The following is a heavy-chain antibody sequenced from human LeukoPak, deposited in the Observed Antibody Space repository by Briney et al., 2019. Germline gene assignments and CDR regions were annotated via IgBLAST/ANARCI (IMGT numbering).Heavy chain of an antibody. V-gene: IGHV3-66*01. CDR2: IYSGGST. D-gene: IGHD2-2*01. Sequence: PGGSLRLSCAASGFTVSSNYMSWVRQAPGKGLEWVSVIYSGGSTYYADSVKGRFTISRDNSKNTLYLQMNSLRAEDTAVYYCARGYQSSYYYGMDVWGQGTTVTVSS. J-gene: IGHJ6*02. CDR1: GFTVSSNY. CDR3: ARGYQSSYYYGMDV.